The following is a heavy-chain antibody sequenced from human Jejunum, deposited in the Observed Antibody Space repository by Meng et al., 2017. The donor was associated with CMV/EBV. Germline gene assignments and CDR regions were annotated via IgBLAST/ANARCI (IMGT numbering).Heavy chain of an antibody. CDR1: GDTPNADL. J-gene: IGHJ5*02. CDR2: INSHSSTT. D-gene: IGHD6-6*01. CDR3: LTYTSSSHSFGP. Sequence: SCKASGDTPNADLMWWVRQAPGQGLDWMGWINSHSSTTQYAQKFQGRVTMTRDTSISTVYMDLSSLRSDDTADYYCLTYTSSSHSFGPWGQGTLVTVSS. V-gene: IGHV1-2*02.